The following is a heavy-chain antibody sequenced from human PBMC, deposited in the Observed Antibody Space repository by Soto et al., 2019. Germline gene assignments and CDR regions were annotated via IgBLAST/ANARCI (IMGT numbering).Heavy chain of an antibody. Sequence: QVQLVQSGAEVKKPGSSVKVSCEASGGTFSSYSFSWVRQAPGQGLEWMGRVIPILVMANYAQKFQGRVTITAEKSTSTVYMELSSLRSEDTDVYYCARGGAVVVPGAVDRHNWFDPWGQGTLVTVSS. CDR3: ARGGAVVVPGAVDRHNWFDP. CDR2: VIPILVMA. J-gene: IGHJ5*02. D-gene: IGHD2-2*01. CDR1: GGTFSSYS. V-gene: IGHV1-69*02.